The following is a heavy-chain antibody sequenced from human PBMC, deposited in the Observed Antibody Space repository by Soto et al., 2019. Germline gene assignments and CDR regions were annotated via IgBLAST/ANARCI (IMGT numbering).Heavy chain of an antibody. Sequence: ASVKVSCKASGYRLTSYAMHWVRQAPGQRLEWMGWINAGNGNTKYSQKFQGRVTITRDTSASTAYMELSSLRSEDTAVYYCARVIGGLYYFDYWGQGTLVTVSS. J-gene: IGHJ4*02. V-gene: IGHV1-3*01. CDR1: GYRLTSYA. CDR2: INAGNGNT. CDR3: ARVIGGLYYFDY. D-gene: IGHD3-16*01.